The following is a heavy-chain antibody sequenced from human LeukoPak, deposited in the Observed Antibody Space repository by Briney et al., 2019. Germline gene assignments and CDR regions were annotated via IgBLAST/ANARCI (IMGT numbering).Heavy chain of an antibody. Sequence: SGPTLVKPTQTLTLTCTFSGFSLTTSGVGVGWIRQPPGQALEWLAVIYWDDDKRYSPSLRSRLSITKDTSKNRVVLTMTNMDPVDTGTYYCAHRLDQRTNWNYGNFDYWGQGTLVTVSS. CDR1: GFSLTTSGVG. CDR3: AHRLDQRTNWNYGNFDY. J-gene: IGHJ4*02. V-gene: IGHV2-5*02. CDR2: IYWDDDK. D-gene: IGHD1-7*01.